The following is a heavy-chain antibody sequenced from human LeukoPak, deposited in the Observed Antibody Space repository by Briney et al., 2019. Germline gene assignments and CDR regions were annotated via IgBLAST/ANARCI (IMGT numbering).Heavy chain of an antibody. CDR3: AGRVGYFYYGMDV. CDR2: ISGSGGST. Sequence: GGSLRLSCAVSGFTFSTYAMSWVRQAPGKGLEWVSAISGSGGSTYYADSVTGRFTISRDNSKNTVYLQMNSLKAEDTAVYYCAGRVGYFYYGMDVWGQGTTVTVSS. CDR1: GFTFSTYA. J-gene: IGHJ6*02. D-gene: IGHD1-26*01. V-gene: IGHV3-23*01.